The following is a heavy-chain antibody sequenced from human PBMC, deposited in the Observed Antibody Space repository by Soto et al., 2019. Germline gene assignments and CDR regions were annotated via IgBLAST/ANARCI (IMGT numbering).Heavy chain of an antibody. Sequence: QVQLQESGPGLVKPSQTLSLTCTVSGGSISSGGYYWSWIRQHPGKGLEWIGYIYYSGSTYYNPSLKSRVTISVDTSKNQFSLKLSSVTAADTAVYYCARNIAVAVSNWFDPWCQGTLVTVSS. CDR2: IYYSGST. CDR1: GGSISSGGYY. D-gene: IGHD6-19*01. J-gene: IGHJ5*02. CDR3: ARNIAVAVSNWFDP. V-gene: IGHV4-31*03.